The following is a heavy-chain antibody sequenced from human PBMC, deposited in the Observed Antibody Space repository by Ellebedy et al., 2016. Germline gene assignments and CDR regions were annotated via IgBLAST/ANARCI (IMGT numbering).Heavy chain of an antibody. V-gene: IGHV4-59*13. D-gene: IGHD3-3*01. J-gene: IGHJ5*02. CDR1: GGSISSYY. CDR3: ARGFMGGYYSP. CDR2: IYNTGST. Sequence: GSLRPSXTVSGGSISSYYWSWIRQPPGKGLEWVGYIYNTGSTNYNPSLKSRVTISVDTSKNQFSLKLSSVTAADTAVYYCARGFMGGYYSPWGQGTLVTVSS.